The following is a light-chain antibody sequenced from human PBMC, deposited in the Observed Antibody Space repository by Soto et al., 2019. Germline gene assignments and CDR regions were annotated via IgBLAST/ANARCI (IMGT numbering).Light chain of an antibody. V-gene: IGLV2-14*03. CDR1: SSDIGDYKY. J-gene: IGLJ2*01. CDR3: SSYTSKSSLI. Sequence: QSVLTQPASVSGSPGQSITISCTGTSSDIGDYKYVSWYQQHPGNPPKLIIYDVSDRPSGVSNRFSGSKSGNTASLTISGLQAEDEANYYCSSYTSKSSLIFGGGTKVTVL. CDR2: DVS.